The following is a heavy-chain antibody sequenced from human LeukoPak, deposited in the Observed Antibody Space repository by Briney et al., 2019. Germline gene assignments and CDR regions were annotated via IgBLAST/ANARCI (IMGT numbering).Heavy chain of an antibody. D-gene: IGHD1-1*01. CDR1: GFTFNTYG. V-gene: IGHV3-30*03. J-gene: IGHJ4*02. Sequence: GGSLRLSCAASGFTFNTYGMHWVRQAPGKGLEWVAVLSYDGSNKYYVDSVKGRFTISRDNSKNTLCLQMNSLRAEDTAVYYCARGAHRWATTNGNFDYWGQGTLVTVSS. CDR3: ARGAHRWATTNGNFDY. CDR2: LSYDGSNK.